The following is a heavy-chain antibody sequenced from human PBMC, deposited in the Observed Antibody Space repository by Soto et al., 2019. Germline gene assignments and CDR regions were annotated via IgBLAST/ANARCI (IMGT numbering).Heavy chain of an antibody. D-gene: IGHD6-6*01. J-gene: IGHJ5*02. Sequence: ASVKVSCKASGYTFTRYTMNWVRQAPGQRLEWMGWINPDNGNTKSSQKFQDRVIITRDTSASTAYMDLSSLRSEDTAVYYCARSIATGQLDPWGQGTLVTVSS. CDR2: INPDNGNT. V-gene: IGHV1-3*01. CDR1: GYTFTRYT. CDR3: ARSIATGQLDP.